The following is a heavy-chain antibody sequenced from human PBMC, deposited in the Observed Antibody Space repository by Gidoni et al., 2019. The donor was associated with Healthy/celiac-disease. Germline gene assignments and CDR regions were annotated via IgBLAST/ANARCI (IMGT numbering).Heavy chain of an antibody. CDR1: GFTFSSYW. CDR2: INSDGSST. Sequence: EVQLVESGGGLVQPGGSLRLSCAASGFTFSSYWMHWVRQAPGKGLVWVSRINSDGSSTSYADSVKGRFTISRDNAKNTLYLQMNSLRAEDTAVYYCARGGSGYYYDAFDIWGQGTMVTVSS. V-gene: IGHV3-74*01. J-gene: IGHJ3*02. CDR3: ARGGSGYYYDAFDI. D-gene: IGHD3-22*01.